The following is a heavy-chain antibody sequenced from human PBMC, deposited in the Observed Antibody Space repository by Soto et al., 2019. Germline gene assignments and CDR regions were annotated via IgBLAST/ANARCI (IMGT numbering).Heavy chain of an antibody. CDR1: GFTVSNNY. CDR2: IYSGGYT. J-gene: IGHJ4*02. V-gene: IGHV3-53*01. CDR3: ATQRGGGGY. Sequence: ESGGGLIQPGGSLRLSCAVSGFTVSNNYMSWVRQAPGKGLEGVSVIYSGGYTAYGDSVKGRFTISRDNSKNTLYLQMNSRGPGAPAVYFRATQRGGGGYWGQGTLVTVSS. D-gene: IGHD6-25*01.